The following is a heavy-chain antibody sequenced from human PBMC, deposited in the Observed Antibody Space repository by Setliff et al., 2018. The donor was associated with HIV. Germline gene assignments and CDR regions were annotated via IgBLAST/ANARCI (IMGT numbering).Heavy chain of an antibody. Sequence: PSETLSLTCTVSGGSISSGCYWGWIRQPPGKGLEWIGSIYHSGSTYYNPSLKSRVTISLDTSKNQSSLNLSSVTAADTAVYYCARHRRPLVNYRDAVDIWGQGTMVTVSS. CDR3: ARHRRPLVNYRDAVDI. D-gene: IGHD3-10*01. CDR1: GGSISSGCY. V-gene: IGHV4-38-2*02. CDR2: IYHSGST. J-gene: IGHJ3*02.